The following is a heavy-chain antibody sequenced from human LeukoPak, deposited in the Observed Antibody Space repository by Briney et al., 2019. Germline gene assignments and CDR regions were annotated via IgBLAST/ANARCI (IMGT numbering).Heavy chain of an antibody. J-gene: IGHJ4*02. D-gene: IGHD6-13*01. CDR3: ARVKGSSSWYPDY. V-gene: IGHV3-11*05. CDR1: GFTFSDYY. CDR2: ISSSSSYT. Sequence: PGGSLRLSCAASGFTFSDYYMSWIRQAPGKGLEWVSYISSSSSYTNYADSVKGRFTISRDNAKNTLYLQMNSLRAEDTAVYYCARVKGSSSWYPDYWGQGTLVTVSS.